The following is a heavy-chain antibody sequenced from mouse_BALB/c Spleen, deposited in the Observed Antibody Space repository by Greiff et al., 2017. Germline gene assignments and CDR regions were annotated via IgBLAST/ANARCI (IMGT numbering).Heavy chain of an antibody. Sequence: EVKLVESGAELVKPGASVKLSCTASGFNIKDTYMHWVKQRPEQGLEWIGRIDPANGNTKYDPKFQGKATITADTSSNTAYLQLSSLTSEDTAVYYCACYYGSSWGYYAMDYWGQGTSVTVSS. J-gene: IGHJ4*01. CDR3: ACYYGSSWGYYAMDY. CDR2: IDPANGNT. V-gene: IGHV14-3*02. CDR1: GFNIKDTY. D-gene: IGHD1-1*01.